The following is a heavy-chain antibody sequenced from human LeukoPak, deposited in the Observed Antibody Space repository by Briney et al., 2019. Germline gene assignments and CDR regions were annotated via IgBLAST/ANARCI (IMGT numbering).Heavy chain of an antibody. CDR1: GFTFSSYW. V-gene: IGHV3-7*01. CDR3: AREGYSGYDPRGKSTPYGMDV. CDR2: IKQDGSEK. J-gene: IGHJ6*02. Sequence: GGSLRLSCAASGFTFSSYWMSWVRQAPGKGLEWVANIKQDGSEKYYVDSVKGRFTISRDNAKNSLYLQMNSLRAEDTAVYYCAREGYSGYDPRGKSTPYGMDVWGQGTTVTVSS. D-gene: IGHD5-12*01.